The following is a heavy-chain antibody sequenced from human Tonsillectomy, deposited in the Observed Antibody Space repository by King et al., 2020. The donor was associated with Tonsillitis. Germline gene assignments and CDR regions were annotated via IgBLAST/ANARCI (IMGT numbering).Heavy chain of an antibody. CDR1: GGTFSTYA. V-gene: IGHV1-69*04. CDR2: IIPILGIA. Sequence: QLVQSGAEVKKSGSSVKVSCKASGGTFSTYAISWVRQAPGQGLEWMGRIIPILGIANYAQKFQGRVTITADKYTSTAYMELSSLRSEDTAVYYCANCSGGSCYSSDYYYYMDVWGKGTTVTVSS. J-gene: IGHJ6*03. CDR3: ANCSGGSCYSSDYYYYMDV. D-gene: IGHD2-15*01.